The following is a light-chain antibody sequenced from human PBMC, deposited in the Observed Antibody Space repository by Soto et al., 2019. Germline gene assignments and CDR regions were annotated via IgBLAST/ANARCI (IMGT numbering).Light chain of an antibody. CDR1: ISDVGGYNY. Sequence: QSALTQPPSASGSPGQSVTISCTGTISDVGGYNYVSWYQQHPGKAPKLMIYEVSERPSGVPDRFSGSKSGNTASLTVSGLQSEDEADYYCGSYAGFNNYVAFGGGPKLTVL. CDR2: EVS. CDR3: GSYAGFNNYVA. J-gene: IGLJ2*01. V-gene: IGLV2-8*01.